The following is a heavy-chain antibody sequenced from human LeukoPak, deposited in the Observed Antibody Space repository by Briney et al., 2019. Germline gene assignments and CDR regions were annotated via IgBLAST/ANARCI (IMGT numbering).Heavy chain of an antibody. CDR3: ARDKAVTTEVTQHFQH. CDR2: ISAYNGYT. D-gene: IGHD4-23*01. V-gene: IGHV1-18*01. CDR1: GGTFSSYA. Sequence: ASVKVSCKASGGTFSSYAISWVRQAPGQGLEWMGWISAYNGYTDYAQKFQFRVTMTTDTSTSTAYMELRSLRSDDTAVYYCARDKAVTTEVTQHFQHWGQGTLVTVSS. J-gene: IGHJ1*01.